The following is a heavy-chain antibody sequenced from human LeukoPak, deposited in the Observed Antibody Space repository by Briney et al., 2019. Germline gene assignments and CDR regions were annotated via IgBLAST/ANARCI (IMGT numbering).Heavy chain of an antibody. CDR3: AKVGDSSGYYYYFDY. D-gene: IGHD3-22*01. Sequence: PGGSLRLSCAASGFTFSSYGMSWVRQAPGKGLEWVSAISGSGGSTYYADSVKGRFTISRDNSKNTLYLQMNSLRAEDTAVYYCAKVGDSSGYYYYFDYWGQGTLVTVSS. CDR1: GFTFSSYG. V-gene: IGHV3-23*01. CDR2: ISGSGGST. J-gene: IGHJ4*02.